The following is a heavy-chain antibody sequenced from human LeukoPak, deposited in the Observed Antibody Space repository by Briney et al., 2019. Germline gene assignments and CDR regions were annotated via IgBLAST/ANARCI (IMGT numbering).Heavy chain of an antibody. CDR1: GYTFTSYG. Sequence: ASVKVSCEASGYTFTSYGISWVRQAPGQGLEWMGWISAYNGNTNYAQKLQGRVTMTTDTSTSTAYMELRSLRSDDTAVYYCARDEYLYYYDSSGYYGVTDYWGQGTLVTVSS. J-gene: IGHJ4*02. CDR3: ARDEYLYYYDSSGYYGVTDY. CDR2: ISAYNGNT. V-gene: IGHV1-18*01. D-gene: IGHD3-22*01.